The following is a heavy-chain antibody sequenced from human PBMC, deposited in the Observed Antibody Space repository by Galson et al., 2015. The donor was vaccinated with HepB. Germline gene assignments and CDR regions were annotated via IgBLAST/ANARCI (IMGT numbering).Heavy chain of an antibody. J-gene: IGHJ4*02. V-gene: IGHV3-30*03. CDR1: GFTFANYG. CDR3: AREDNWNYWVY. D-gene: IGHD1-7*01. Sequence: SLRLSCAASGFTFANYGVHWVRQAPGKGLEWVAIISYDGSDKKYADSVKGRFTVSRDNSKNTLYLQLHSVRTEDTAVYYCAREDNWNYWVYWGQGTLVTVSS. CDR2: ISYDGSDK.